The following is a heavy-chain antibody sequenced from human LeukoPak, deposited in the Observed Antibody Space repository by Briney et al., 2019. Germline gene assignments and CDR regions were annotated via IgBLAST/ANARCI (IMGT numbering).Heavy chain of an antibody. V-gene: IGHV3-15*01. D-gene: IGHD3-10*01. Sequence: GGSLRLSCAASGFTFSSYAMSWVRQAPGKGLEWVGRIKSKTDGGTTDYAAPVKGRFTISRDDSKNTLYLQMNSLKTEDTAVYYCTTRPLSPMVRGEGFDYWGQGTLVTVSS. CDR2: IKSKTDGGTT. J-gene: IGHJ4*02. CDR1: GFTFSSYA. CDR3: TTRPLSPMVRGEGFDY.